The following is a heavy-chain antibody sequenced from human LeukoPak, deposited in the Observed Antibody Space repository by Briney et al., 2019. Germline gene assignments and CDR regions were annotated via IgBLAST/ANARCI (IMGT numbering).Heavy chain of an antibody. D-gene: IGHD4-11*01. CDR1: GYTFTNYW. CDR3: ARQDPMGLHPSYNWFDP. J-gene: IGHJ5*02. CDR2: IYPGDYDT. V-gene: IGHV5-51*01. Sequence: GESLKISCKGSGYTFTNYWIGWVRQLPGKGLEWMGIIYPGDYDTRYSSSSHGQVTISADRSTSTAYLQWSSLKASDTAMYYCARQDPMGLHPSYNWFDPWGQGTLVTVSS.